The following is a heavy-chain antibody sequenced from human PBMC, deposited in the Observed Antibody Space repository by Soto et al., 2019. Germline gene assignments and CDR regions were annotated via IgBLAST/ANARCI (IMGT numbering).Heavy chain of an antibody. J-gene: IGHJ6*02. Sequence: EVQLVESGGGLVQPGGSLRLSCAGTGFTFSRHWMHWVRQAPGKGLVWVSRINPDASRTTYADSVKGRFAISRDNAKNKLYLPMNSLRAEDTAVYSCARESYYGMDVWGQGTTVTVSS. CDR2: INPDASRT. CDR1: GFTFSRHW. V-gene: IGHV3-74*01. CDR3: ARESYYGMDV.